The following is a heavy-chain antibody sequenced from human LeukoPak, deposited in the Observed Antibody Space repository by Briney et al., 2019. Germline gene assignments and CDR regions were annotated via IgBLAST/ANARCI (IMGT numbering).Heavy chain of an antibody. V-gene: IGHV3-23*01. CDR1: GFTFSSYA. J-gene: IGHJ6*02. CDR2: ISGSGGIT. D-gene: IGHD6-19*01. Sequence: PGGSLRLSCAASGFTFSSYAMSWVRQAPGKGLEWVSAISGSGGITHYADSVKGRFTTSRDNSKNTLYLQMNSLRAEDTAVYYCAKADQWLRYYYYYGMDVWGQGTTVTVSS. CDR3: AKADQWLRYYYYYGMDV.